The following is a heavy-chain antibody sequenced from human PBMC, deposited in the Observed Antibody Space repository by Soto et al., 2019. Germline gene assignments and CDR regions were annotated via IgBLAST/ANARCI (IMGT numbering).Heavy chain of an antibody. CDR1: GASLSDNY. J-gene: IGHJ5*02. CDR3: ARGRGEFDA. D-gene: IGHD2-21*01. CDR2: INHSGNT. Sequence: SGTLYLKSAVYGASLSDNYCNWLRQPPGKGLEWVGEINHSGNTNYNPSLRSRVTISIDTSKNQLSLNLRSVSAADTAVYYCARGRGEFDASGQGTPVTLSS. V-gene: IGHV4-34*01.